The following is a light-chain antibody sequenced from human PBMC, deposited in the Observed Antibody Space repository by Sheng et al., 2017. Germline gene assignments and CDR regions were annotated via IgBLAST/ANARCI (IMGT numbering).Light chain of an antibody. CDR1: QNVDNW. CDR2: KTS. Sequence: DIQMTQSPSALSPSIGDRVTITCRASQNVDNWLAWYQQKPGKAPKLLIYKTSNLEYGVPSKFSGSGSGTDFTLTINTLQPDDFATYYCQQYFLPWTFGQGTTVEIK. CDR3: QQYFLPWT. J-gene: IGKJ1*01. V-gene: IGKV1-5*03.